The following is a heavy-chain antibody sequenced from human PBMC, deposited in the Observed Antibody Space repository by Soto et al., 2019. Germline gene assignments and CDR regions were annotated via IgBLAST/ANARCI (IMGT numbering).Heavy chain of an antibody. CDR3: ASSLLVGYGLEGESD. CDR2: ISAYNGNT. D-gene: IGHD5-18*01. Sequence: QVQLVQSGAEVKKPGDSVKVSCKAAGYTYTSYGISWVRQAPGQGLEWMGWISAYNGNTNYAQKLQGRVTMTTDTSTSTAYMELRSLRSDDTAVYYCASSLLVGYGLEGESDWGQGTLVTVSS. V-gene: IGHV1-18*01. J-gene: IGHJ4*02. CDR1: GYTYTSYG.